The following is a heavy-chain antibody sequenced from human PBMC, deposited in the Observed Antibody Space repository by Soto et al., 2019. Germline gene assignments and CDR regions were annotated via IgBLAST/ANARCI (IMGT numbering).Heavy chain of an antibody. CDR2: IYYSGST. Sequence: SETLSLTCTVSGGSISSYYWSWIRQPPGKGLEWIGYIYYSGSTNYNPSLKSRVTISVDTSKNQFSLKLRSVTAADTAVYYCARRRSFINWFDPWGQGTLVTVSS. V-gene: IGHV4-59*01. J-gene: IGHJ5*02. CDR3: ARRRSFINWFDP. CDR1: GGSISSYY. D-gene: IGHD3-10*01.